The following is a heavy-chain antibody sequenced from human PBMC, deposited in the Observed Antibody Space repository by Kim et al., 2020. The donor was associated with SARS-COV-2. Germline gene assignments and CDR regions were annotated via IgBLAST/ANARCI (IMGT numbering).Heavy chain of an antibody. D-gene: IGHD4-17*01. V-gene: IGHV1-46*01. J-gene: IGHJ4*02. CDR1: GYTFTSYY. Sequence: ASVKVSCKASGYTFTSYYMHWVLQAPGQGLEWMGIINPSGGSTSYAQKFQGRVTMTRDTSTSTVYMELSSLRSEDTAVYYCARAPPPDYGDYVFDYWGQGTLVTVSS. CDR2: INPSGGST. CDR3: ARAPPPDYGDYVFDY.